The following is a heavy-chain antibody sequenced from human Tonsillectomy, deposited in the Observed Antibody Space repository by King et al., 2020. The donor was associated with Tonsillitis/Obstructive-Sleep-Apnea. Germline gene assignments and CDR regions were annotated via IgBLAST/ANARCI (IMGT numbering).Heavy chain of an antibody. D-gene: IGHD6-6*01. CDR1: GFTFSSYW. CDR3: AREGYSSSSPIDY. V-gene: IGHV3-74*01. Sequence: VQLVESGGGLVQPGGCLRRAFAGSGFTFSSYWMHWVRQAPGKRLVWVSRINSDGRSTSYADSVKGRFTISRDNAKNTLNLQMNSLRAEDTAVYYCAREGYSSSSPIDYWGQGTLVTVSS. J-gene: IGHJ4*02. CDR2: INSDGRST.